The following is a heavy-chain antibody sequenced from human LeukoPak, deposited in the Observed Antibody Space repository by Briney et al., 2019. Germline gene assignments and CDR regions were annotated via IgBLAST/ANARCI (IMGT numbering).Heavy chain of an antibody. V-gene: IGHV3-9*01. CDR2: ISWNSGSI. Sequence: GGSLRLSCAASGFTFDDYAMHWVRQAPGKGLEWVSGISWNSGSIGYADSVKGRFTISRDNAKNSLYLQMNSLRAEDTALYYCARRGYSGYDLPHFDYWGQGTLVTVSS. CDR3: ARRGYSGYDLPHFDY. CDR1: GFTFDDYA. J-gene: IGHJ4*02. D-gene: IGHD5-12*01.